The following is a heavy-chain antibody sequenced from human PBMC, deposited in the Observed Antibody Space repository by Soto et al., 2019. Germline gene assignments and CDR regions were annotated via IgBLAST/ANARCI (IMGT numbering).Heavy chain of an antibody. CDR2: IYYSGST. D-gene: IGHD1-1*01. V-gene: IGHV4-59*08. Sequence: SETLSLTCSASGASTRSYDWSWIRQPPGKGLEWIGYIYYSGSTNYNPSLKSRVTISVDTSKNQFSLKLSSVTAADTAVYYCARLLSFGNSLMDVWGKGTTVTVSS. CDR3: ARLLSFGNSLMDV. J-gene: IGHJ6*04. CDR1: GASTRSYD.